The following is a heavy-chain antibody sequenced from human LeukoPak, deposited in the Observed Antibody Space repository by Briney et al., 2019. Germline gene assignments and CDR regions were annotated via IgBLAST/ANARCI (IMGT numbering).Heavy chain of an antibody. D-gene: IGHD2/OR15-2a*01. Sequence: PGGSLRLSCAASGFTFTSYTMNWVRQAPGEGLEWVSYITSSSSTIYYADSVKGRFTMSRDNAENSLYLQMNSLRAEDTAVYYCARNFDSWGQGTLVTVSS. J-gene: IGHJ4*02. CDR2: ITSSSSTI. V-gene: IGHV3-48*01. CDR1: GFTFTSYT. CDR3: ARNFDS.